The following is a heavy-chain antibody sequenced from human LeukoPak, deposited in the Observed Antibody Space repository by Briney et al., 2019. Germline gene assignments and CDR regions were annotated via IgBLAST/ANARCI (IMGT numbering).Heavy chain of an antibody. D-gene: IGHD3-10*01. V-gene: IGHV1-69*13. CDR3: ARDLVSGEGDY. CDR1: GYTFTSHG. CDR2: IIPIFGTA. Sequence: SVKVSCKASGYTFTSHGLSWVRQAPGQGLEWMGGIIPIFGTANYAQKFQGRVTITADESTSTAYMELSSLRSEDTAVYYCARDLVSGEGDYWGQGTLVTVSS. J-gene: IGHJ4*02.